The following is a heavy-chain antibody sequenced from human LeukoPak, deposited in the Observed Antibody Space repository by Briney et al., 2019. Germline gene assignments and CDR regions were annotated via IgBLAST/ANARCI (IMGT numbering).Heavy chain of an antibody. CDR1: GFSISSHW. CDR2: INTDGSRT. CDR3: ARDPGWFDP. J-gene: IGHJ5*02. Sequence: GGSLRLSCAASGFSISSHWMHWVRQVPGKGLVWVSRINTDGSRTHYADSVQGRFTIARDNAKNSLYLQMNSLRAEDTAVYYCARDPGWFDPWGQGTLVTVSS. V-gene: IGHV3-74*01.